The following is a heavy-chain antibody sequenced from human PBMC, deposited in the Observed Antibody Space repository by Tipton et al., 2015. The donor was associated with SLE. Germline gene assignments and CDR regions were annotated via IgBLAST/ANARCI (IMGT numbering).Heavy chain of an antibody. CDR2: IRPDGTTT. D-gene: IGHD3-3*01. Sequence: GSLRLSCAASGFTFTNYWMSWNRQAPGKGLAWVARIRPDGTTTNYADSVKGRFTISRDNAKNTLYLQMNSLRDDDTAVYYCVSDNAGVFDYWGQGTLVTVSA. J-gene: IGHJ4*02. CDR3: VSDNAGVFDY. CDR1: GFTFTNYW. V-gene: IGHV3-74*01.